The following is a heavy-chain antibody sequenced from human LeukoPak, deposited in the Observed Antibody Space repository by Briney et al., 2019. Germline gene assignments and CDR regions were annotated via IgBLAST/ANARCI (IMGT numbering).Heavy chain of an antibody. Sequence: ASVKVSCKASGYTFTSYYMHWVRQAPGQGLEWMGIINPSGGSTSYAQKFQGRVTMTRDTSTSTVYMELSSLRSEDTAVYYCARDRGVVYYYYGMDVWGQGTTVTVSS. CDR1: GYTFTSYY. J-gene: IGHJ6*02. V-gene: IGHV1-46*01. CDR2: INPSGGST. CDR3: ARDRGVVYYYYGMDV. D-gene: IGHD3-10*01.